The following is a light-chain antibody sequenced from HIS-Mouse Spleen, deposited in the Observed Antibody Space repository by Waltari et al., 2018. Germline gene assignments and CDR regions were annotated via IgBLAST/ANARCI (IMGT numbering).Light chain of an antibody. V-gene: IGLV2-14*01. CDR3: SSYTSSSTYV. Sequence: QSALTQPASVSGSPGQSITISCTGTSSDVGGYNYVSWYQQHPGKAPKLMIYEVSNRPPGVSNRFSGSQSGKTASLTISGLQAEDEADYYCSSYTSSSTYVFGTGTKVTVL. CDR1: SSDVGGYNY. J-gene: IGLJ1*01. CDR2: EVS.